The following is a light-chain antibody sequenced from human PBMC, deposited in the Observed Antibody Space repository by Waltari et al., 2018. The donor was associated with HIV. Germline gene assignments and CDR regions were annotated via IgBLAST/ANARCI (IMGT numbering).Light chain of an antibody. CDR2: LGS. V-gene: IGKV2-28*01. J-gene: IGKJ4*01. CDR1: QSLLHSNGYNY. CDR3: MQALQTRLT. Sequence: DIVMNQSPLSLPVTPGEPASISRRSSQSLLHSNGYNYLDWYLQKPGQSPQLLIYLGSNRASGVPDRFSGSGSGTDFTLKISRVEAEDVGVYYCMQALQTRLTFGGGTKVEIK.